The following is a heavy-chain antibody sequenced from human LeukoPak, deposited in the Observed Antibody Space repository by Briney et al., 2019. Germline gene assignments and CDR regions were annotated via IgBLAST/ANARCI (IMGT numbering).Heavy chain of an antibody. CDR3: ASRSMASDY. J-gene: IGHJ4*02. D-gene: IGHD2/OR15-2a*01. CDR2: ISDDGRNK. V-gene: IGHV3-30*03. Sequence: PGGSLRLSCAASGFTFASYWMHWVRQAPGKGLEWVALISDDGRNKYYADSVKGRFTISRDNSKNTLYLQMSSLRAEDTAVYYCASRSMASDYWGQGTLVTVSS. CDR1: GFTFASYW.